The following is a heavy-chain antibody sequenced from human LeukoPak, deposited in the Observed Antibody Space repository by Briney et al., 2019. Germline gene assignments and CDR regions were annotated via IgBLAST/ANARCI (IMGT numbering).Heavy chain of an antibody. J-gene: IGHJ4*02. Sequence: GGSLRLSCAASGFTFSSYSMNWVRQAPGKGLEWVSSISSSSSYIYYADSVKGRFTISRDNAKNSLYLQMSSLRAEDTAVYYCARDSRGYGSGSSTYYFDSWGQGTLVTVSS. CDR1: GFTFSSYS. D-gene: IGHD3-10*01. CDR3: ARDSRGYGSGSSTYYFDS. V-gene: IGHV3-21*01. CDR2: ISSSSSYI.